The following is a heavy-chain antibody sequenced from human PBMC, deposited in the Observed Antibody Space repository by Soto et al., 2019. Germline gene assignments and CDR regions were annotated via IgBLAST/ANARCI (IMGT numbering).Heavy chain of an antibody. D-gene: IGHD3-10*01. CDR3: ARGGVMVRGVIPLFDY. J-gene: IGHJ4*02. CDR1: GYTFTSYY. V-gene: IGHV1-46*03. Sequence: ASVKVSCKASGYTFTSYYMHWVRQAPGQGLEWMGIINPSGGSTSYAQKFQGRVTMTRDTSTSTVYMELSSLRSEDTAVYYCARGGVMVRGVIPLFDYWGQGTLVTVSS. CDR2: INPSGGST.